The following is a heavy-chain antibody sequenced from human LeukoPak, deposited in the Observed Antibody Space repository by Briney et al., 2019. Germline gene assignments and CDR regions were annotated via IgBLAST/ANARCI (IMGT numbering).Heavy chain of an antibody. J-gene: IGHJ4*02. CDR2: ISSSGSTI. CDR3: ARRRDSGSLQHFDY. Sequence: PGGSLRLSCAASGFTFSDYYMRWIRQAPGKGLEWVSYISSSGSTIYYADSVKGRFTISRDNAKNSLYLQMNSLTAEDKAVYYCARRRDSGSLQHFDYWGQGTLVTVSS. D-gene: IGHD1-26*01. V-gene: IGHV3-11*01. CDR1: GFTFSDYY.